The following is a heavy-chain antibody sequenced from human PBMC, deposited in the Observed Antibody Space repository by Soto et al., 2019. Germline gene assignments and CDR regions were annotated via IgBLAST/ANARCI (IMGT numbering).Heavy chain of an antibody. CDR3: ARDLNAWFDP. CDR2: IIPILGIA. CDR1: GGTFSSYT. Sequence: QVQLVQSGAEVKKPGSSVKVSCKASGGTFSSYTISWVRQAPGQGLEWMGRIIPILGIANYAQKFQGRVTITAEKSTITAYKQLSSLRSEDTAVYYCARDLNAWFDPWGQGTLVTVSS. J-gene: IGHJ5*02. V-gene: IGHV1-69*08.